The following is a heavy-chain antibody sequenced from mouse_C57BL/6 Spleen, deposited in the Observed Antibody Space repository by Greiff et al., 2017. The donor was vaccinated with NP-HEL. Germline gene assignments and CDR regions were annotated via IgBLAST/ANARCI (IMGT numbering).Heavy chain of an antibody. Sequence: VQLQQSGAELARPGASVKLSCKASGYTFTSYGISWVKQRTGQGLEWIGEIYPRSGNTYYNEKFKGKATLTADKSSSTAYMELRSLTSEDSAVYFCARRGDDYDPSYYFDYWGQGTTLTVSS. J-gene: IGHJ2*01. CDR1: GYTFTSYG. D-gene: IGHD2-4*01. V-gene: IGHV1-81*01. CDR3: ARRGDDYDPSYYFDY. CDR2: IYPRSGNT.